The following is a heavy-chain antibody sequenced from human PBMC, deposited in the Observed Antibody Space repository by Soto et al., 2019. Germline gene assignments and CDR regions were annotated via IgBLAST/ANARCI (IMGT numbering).Heavy chain of an antibody. CDR1: GFPFKDYG. J-gene: IGHJ4*01. Sequence: HPSGSLRLSCEASGFPFKDYGMHWVRQAPGKGLDWVAVISYHVDNKYYAQSVKGRFTISRDNSKNTLFLHMDSLRREDTAVYHCVKGDLETPVVNSHAASDCWGQGTMVIVSS. CDR2: ISYHVDNK. D-gene: IGHD3-22*01. CDR3: VKGDLETPVVNSHAASDC. V-gene: IGHV3-30*18.